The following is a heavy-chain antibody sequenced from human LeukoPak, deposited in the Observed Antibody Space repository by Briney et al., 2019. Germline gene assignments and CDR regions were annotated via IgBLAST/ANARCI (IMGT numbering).Heavy chain of an antibody. CDR2: IYTAGTT. D-gene: IGHD1-14*01. CDR3: ARGYAQAEVTAPDY. J-gene: IGHJ4*02. V-gene: IGHV3-53*01. CDR1: GFIVNSYY. Sequence: GGSLRLSCAASGFIVNSYYMSWFRQAPGKGLEGVSVIYTAGTTHYADSVRGRFIISRDYSKNTLNLQMNSLRAEDTAVYYCARGYAQAEVTAPDYWGQGILVTVSS.